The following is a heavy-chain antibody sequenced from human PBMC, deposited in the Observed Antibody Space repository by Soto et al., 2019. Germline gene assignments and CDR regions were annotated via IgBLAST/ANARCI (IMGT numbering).Heavy chain of an antibody. CDR1: GYTFTGYY. J-gene: IGHJ6*02. D-gene: IGHD3-22*01. CDR2: INPNSGGT. CDR3: ARGGSSGYQKRYYYYYGMDV. V-gene: IGHV1-2*04. Sequence: QVQLVQSGAEVKKPGASVKVSCKASGYTFTGYYMHWVRQAPGQGLEWMGWINPNSGGTNYAQKFQGWVTRTRDTSISTAYMELSRLRSDDTAVYYCARGGSSGYQKRYYYYYGMDVWGQGTTVTVSS.